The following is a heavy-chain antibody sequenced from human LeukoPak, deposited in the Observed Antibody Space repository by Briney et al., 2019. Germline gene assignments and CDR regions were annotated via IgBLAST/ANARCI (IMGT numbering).Heavy chain of an antibody. CDR2: ISSSGSDI. J-gene: IGHJ6*03. CDR1: GFTFSGYS. Sequence: GGSLRLSCAASGFTFSGYSMNWVRQSPGKGLEWVSSISSSGSDIYYADSLKGRFTISRDNVRNSLYLQMNSLRAEDTAIYYCARDHNSAYDLFSDYYYYMDVWGKGTTVTVSS. D-gene: IGHD5-12*01. CDR3: ARDHNSAYDLFSDYYYYMDV. V-gene: IGHV3-21*01.